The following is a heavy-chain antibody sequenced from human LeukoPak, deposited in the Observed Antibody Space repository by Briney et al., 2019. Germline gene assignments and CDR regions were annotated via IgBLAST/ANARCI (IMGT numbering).Heavy chain of an antibody. D-gene: IGHD6-13*01. CDR1: GGSISSSSYY. CDR2: IYYSGSS. V-gene: IGHV4-39*06. J-gene: IGHJ4*02. Sequence: SETLSLTCTVSGGSISSSSYYWGWIRQPPGKGLAWIGSIYYSGSSYYNPSLKSRITISVDTSKNQFTLKLSSVTAADTAVYYCARGVIAAGGNDFDYWGQGTLVTVSS. CDR3: ARGVIAAGGNDFDY.